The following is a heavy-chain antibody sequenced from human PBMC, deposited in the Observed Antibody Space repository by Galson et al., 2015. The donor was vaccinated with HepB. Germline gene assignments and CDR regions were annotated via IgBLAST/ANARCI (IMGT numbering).Heavy chain of an antibody. CDR1: TFSVSTNY. V-gene: IGHV3-53*01. J-gene: IGHJ4*02. CDR2: IYSDGST. D-gene: IGHD3-16*01. Sequence: SLRLSCAASTFSVSTNYMNWVRRTPGKGLEWVSIIYSDGSTYYADSVKGRFTISRDNSKNTLYLQMNSLRAEDTAVYYCARAWGARGDVRQLSLWDQGTQVTVSS. CDR3: ARAWGARGDVRQLSL.